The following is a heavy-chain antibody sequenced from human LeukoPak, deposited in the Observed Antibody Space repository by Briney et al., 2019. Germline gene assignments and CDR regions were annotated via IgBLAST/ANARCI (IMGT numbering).Heavy chain of an antibody. D-gene: IGHD6-13*01. CDR1: GHSVSSNSAV. CDR2: TYYRSNWYN. J-gene: IGHJ4*02. CDR3: TRGGAAAGFDY. Sequence: SQTLSLTCAISGHSVSSNSAVWNWIRQSPSRGLEWLGRTYYRSNWYNDYTLSVKGRITVNPDTSKNQFALQLNSVTPEDKAVYYCTRGGAAAGFDYWGQGTLVTVSS. V-gene: IGHV6-1*01.